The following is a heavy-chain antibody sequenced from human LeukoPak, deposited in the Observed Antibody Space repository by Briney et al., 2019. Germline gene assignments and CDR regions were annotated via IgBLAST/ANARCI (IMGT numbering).Heavy chain of an antibody. V-gene: IGHV1-46*01. D-gene: IGHD4-17*01. CDR2: INPSGGST. CDR3: ARKGCDYGDYCFYFDY. CDR1: GYTFTSYY. J-gene: IGHJ4*02. Sequence: ASVKVSCKASGYTFTSYYMHWVRQAPGQGLEWMGIINPSGGSTSYAQKFQGRVTMTRDTSTSTVYMELSSLRSEDTAVYYCARKGCDYGDYCFYFDYWGQGTLVTVSS.